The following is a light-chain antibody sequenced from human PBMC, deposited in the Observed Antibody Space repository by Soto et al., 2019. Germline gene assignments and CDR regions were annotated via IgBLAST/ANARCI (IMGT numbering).Light chain of an antibody. CDR2: DNN. CDR3: QSYDSRLSAVV. V-gene: IGLV1-40*01. Sequence: QSVVTQPPSLSGAPGQRVIISCTGSSSNIGAGYDVHWYQQLPGAAPQLLIFDNNYRPSGVPDRFSGSKSGTSAYLAITGLQSEDEAHYYCQSYDSRLSAVVFGGGTKLTVL. J-gene: IGLJ2*01. CDR1: SSNIGAGYD.